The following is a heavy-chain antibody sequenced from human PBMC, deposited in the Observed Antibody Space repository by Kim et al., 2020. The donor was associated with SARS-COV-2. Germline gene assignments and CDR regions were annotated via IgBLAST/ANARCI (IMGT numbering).Heavy chain of an antibody. Sequence: SVKVSCKASGGTFSSYAISWVRQAPGQGLEWMGGIIPIFGTANYAQKFQGRVTITADESTSTAYMELSRLRSEDTDVYYCARIMGNYGDYGQLDYWGQGTLVTVSS. CDR1: GGTFSSYA. J-gene: IGHJ4*02. CDR3: ARIMGNYGDYGQLDY. D-gene: IGHD4-17*01. CDR2: IIPIFGTA. V-gene: IGHV1-69*13.